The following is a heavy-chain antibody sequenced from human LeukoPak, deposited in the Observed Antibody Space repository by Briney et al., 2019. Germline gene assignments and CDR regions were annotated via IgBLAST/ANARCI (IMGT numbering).Heavy chain of an antibody. V-gene: IGHV3-21*01. CDR1: GFTFSSYS. D-gene: IGHD1-26*01. CDR3: ASLGGSYYLAFDY. CDR2: ISSSSSYI. J-gene: IGHJ4*02. Sequence: GGSLRLSCAASGFTFSSYSMNWVRQAPGKGLEWVSSISSSSSYIYYADSVKGRFTISRDNAKNSLYLQMNSLRAEDTAVYYCASLGGSYYLAFDYWGQGTQVTVSP.